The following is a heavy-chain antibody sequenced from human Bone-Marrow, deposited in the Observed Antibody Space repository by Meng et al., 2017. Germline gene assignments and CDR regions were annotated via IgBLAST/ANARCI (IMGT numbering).Heavy chain of an antibody. CDR1: GYSFTSYW. CDR2: IYPGDSDT. D-gene: IGHD3-10*01. J-gene: IGHJ4*02. Sequence: GESLKISCKGSGYSFTSYWIGWVRQMPGKGLEWMVIIYPGDSDTRYSPSFQGQVTISADKSISTAYLQWSSLKASDTAMYYCARGAMVRGVSFDYWGQGTLVTVSS. V-gene: IGHV5-51*01. CDR3: ARGAMVRGVSFDY.